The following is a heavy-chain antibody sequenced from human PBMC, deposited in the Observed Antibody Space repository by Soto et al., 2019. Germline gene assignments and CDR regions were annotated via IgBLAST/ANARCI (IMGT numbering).Heavy chain of an antibody. D-gene: IGHD3-3*01. CDR3: AKDIRDERKGGRYYDFWSGYSYYYYGMDV. CDR1: GFTFDDYT. Sequence: EVQLVESGGVVVQPGGSLRLSCAASGFTFDDYTMHWVRQAPGKGLEWVSLISWDGGSTYYADSVKGRFTISRDNSKNSLHLQMNSLRTEDTALYYCAKDIRDERKGGRYYDFWSGYSYYYYGMDVWGQGTTVTVSS. J-gene: IGHJ6*02. CDR2: ISWDGGST. V-gene: IGHV3-43*01.